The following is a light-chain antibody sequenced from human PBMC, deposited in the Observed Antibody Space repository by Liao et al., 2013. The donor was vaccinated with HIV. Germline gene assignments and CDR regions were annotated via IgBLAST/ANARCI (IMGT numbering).Light chain of an antibody. CDR2: YDR. J-gene: IGLJ3*02. V-gene: IGLV3-21*01. CDR3: QSADSSGTCPV. CDR1: NIGSKT. Sequence: SYALTQPPSVSVAPGKTARITCGGSNIGSKTVHWYQQRPGQAPVLVIYYDRDRPSGIPERFSGSSSGTTVTLTISGVQAEDEADYYCQSADSSGTCPVFGGGTKLTVL.